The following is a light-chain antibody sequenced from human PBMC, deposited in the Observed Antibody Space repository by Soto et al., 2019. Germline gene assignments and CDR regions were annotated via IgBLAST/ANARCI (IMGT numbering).Light chain of an antibody. Sequence: SVLTQPASVSGSPGQSITISCTGTSSYVGGYNYVSWYQQHPGKAPKLMIYDVSDRPSGVSNRFSGSKSGNTASLTISGLQAEDEADYYCSSFTSRNTYVFGTGTKVTVL. CDR3: SSFTSRNTYV. CDR2: DVS. CDR1: SSYVGGYNY. V-gene: IGLV2-14*01. J-gene: IGLJ1*01.